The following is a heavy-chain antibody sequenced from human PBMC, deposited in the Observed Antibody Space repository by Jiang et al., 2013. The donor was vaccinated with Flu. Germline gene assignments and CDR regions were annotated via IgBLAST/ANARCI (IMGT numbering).Heavy chain of an antibody. CDR3: ARDNDSSGYYYRNYYFDY. CDR1: GGSISSSNW. V-gene: IGHV4-4*02. J-gene: IGHJ4*02. D-gene: IGHD3-22*01. CDR2: IYHSGST. Sequence: KPSGTLSLTCAVSGGSISSSNWWSWVRQPPGKGLEWIGEIYHSGSTNYNASLKSRVTISVDKSKNQFSLKLSSVTAADTAVYYCARDNDSSGYYYRNYYFDYWGQGTLVTVSS.